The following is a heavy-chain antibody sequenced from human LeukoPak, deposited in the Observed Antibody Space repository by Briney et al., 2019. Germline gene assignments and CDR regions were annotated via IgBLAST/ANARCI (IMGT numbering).Heavy chain of an antibody. D-gene: IGHD3-9*01. CDR3: AKFLAYYILAGYYHH. J-gene: IGHJ5*02. CDR2: ISGSGGST. CDR1: GFTFSSSA. Sequence: PGGSLRLSCAASGFTFSSSAMSWVRQAPGKGLEWVSAISGSGGSTYYADSVKGRFTISRDNSKNTLYLQMNSLRAEDTAVYNCAKFLAYYILAGYYHHWGQGTLVTVSS. V-gene: IGHV3-23*01.